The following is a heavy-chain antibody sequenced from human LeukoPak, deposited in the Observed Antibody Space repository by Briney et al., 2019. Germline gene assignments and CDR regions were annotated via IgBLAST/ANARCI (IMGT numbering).Heavy chain of an antibody. Sequence: GSLRLSCAASGFTVSSNYMSWVRQPPGKGLEWIGEINHSGSTNYNPSLKSRVTISVDTSKNQFSLKLSSVTAADTAVYYCARRAARSGSYYTYWGQGTLVTVSS. J-gene: IGHJ4*02. V-gene: IGHV4-34*01. CDR3: ARRAARSGSYYTY. CDR2: INHSGST. CDR1: GFTVSSNY. D-gene: IGHD3-10*01.